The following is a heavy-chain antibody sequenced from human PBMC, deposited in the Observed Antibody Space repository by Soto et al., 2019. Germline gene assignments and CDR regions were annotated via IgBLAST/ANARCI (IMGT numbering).Heavy chain of an antibody. V-gene: IGHV4-34*01. J-gene: IGHJ6*04. CDR1: GGSFSGYY. Sequence: SETLSLTCAVYGGSFSGYYWSWIRQPPGKGLEWIGEINHSGSTNYNPSLKSRVTISVDTSKNQFSLKLSSVTAADTAVYYCAKRAAAGRAPGYYYYHGMDVWGEQPTVTLSS. D-gene: IGHD6-13*01. CDR2: INHSGST. CDR3: AKRAAAGRAPGYYYYHGMDV.